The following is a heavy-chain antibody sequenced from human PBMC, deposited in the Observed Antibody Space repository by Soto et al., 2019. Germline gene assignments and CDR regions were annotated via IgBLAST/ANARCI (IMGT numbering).Heavy chain of an antibody. V-gene: IGHV3-7*03. D-gene: IGHD3-10*01. Sequence: GGSLRLSCAASGFTFSSYWLSWVRQAPGKGLEWVANIKQDGSEKYYVDSVKGRFTISRDTSKNQFSLKLSSVTAADTAVYYCARDPFGEASSGMDVWGQGTTVTVSS. J-gene: IGHJ6*02. CDR3: ARDPFGEASSGMDV. CDR2: IKQDGSEK. CDR1: GFTFSSYW.